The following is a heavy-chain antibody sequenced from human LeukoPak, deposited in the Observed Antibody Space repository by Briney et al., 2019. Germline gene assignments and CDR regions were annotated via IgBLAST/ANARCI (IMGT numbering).Heavy chain of an antibody. CDR2: ISGSGGST. CDR3: GRDLAWGAFDY. Sequence: GGSLRLSCAASGFTFSSYWMSWVRQAPGKGLEWVSAISGSGGSTYYADSVKGRFTISRDDSKNTLSLQMNSLRVEDTAVYYCGRDLAWGAFDYWGQGTLVTVSS. D-gene: IGHD7-27*01. CDR1: GFTFSSYW. J-gene: IGHJ4*02. V-gene: IGHV3-23*01.